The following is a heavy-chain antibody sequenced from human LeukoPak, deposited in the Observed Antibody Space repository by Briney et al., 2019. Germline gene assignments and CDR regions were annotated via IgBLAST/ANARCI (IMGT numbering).Heavy chain of an antibody. D-gene: IGHD3-16*01. CDR2: INTNTGNP. CDR1: GYTFTNYA. J-gene: IGHJ3*01. V-gene: IGHV7-4-1*02. CDR3: AKITFGGEDAFDF. Sequence: ASVKFSCKASGYTFTNYAMNWVRQAPGQGLEWMGWINTNTGNPMYAQGFTGRFVFSLDTSVSTAYLQISALKAEDTAVYYCAKITFGGEDAFDFWGQGTMVTVSS.